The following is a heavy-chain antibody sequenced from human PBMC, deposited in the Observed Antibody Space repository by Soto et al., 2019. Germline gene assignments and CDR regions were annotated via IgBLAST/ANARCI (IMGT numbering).Heavy chain of an antibody. CDR2: IYSTDNT. CDR3: ARHDPPFDY. V-gene: IGHV4-39*01. J-gene: IGHJ4*02. CDR1: GGSITTNSYS. Sequence: SETLSLTCTVSGGSITTNSYSWGWIRQSPGKGLEWIGTIYSTDNTYYNPSLLSRVTISVDTSMNEFSLRLRSVTAADTAVYYCARHDPPFDYWGQGTLVTVSS.